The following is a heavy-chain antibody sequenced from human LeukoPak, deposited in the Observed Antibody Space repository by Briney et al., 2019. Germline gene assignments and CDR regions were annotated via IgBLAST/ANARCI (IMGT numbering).Heavy chain of an antibody. V-gene: IGHV4-34*01. CDR1: GGSFSGYY. J-gene: IGHJ4*02. CDR2: INHSGST. D-gene: IGHD3-10*01. Sequence: SETLSLTCAVYGGSFSGYYWSWIRQPPGKGVEWIGEINHSGSTNYNPSLKSRVTISVDTSKDQFSLKLSSVTAADTAVYYCARRIQLWATYYYGSGSYYRPFDYWGQGTLVTVSS. CDR3: ARRIQLWATYYYGSGSYYRPFDY.